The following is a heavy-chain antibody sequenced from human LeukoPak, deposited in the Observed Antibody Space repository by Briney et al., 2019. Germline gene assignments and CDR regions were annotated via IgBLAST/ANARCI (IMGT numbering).Heavy chain of an antibody. CDR3: ARVRSVGGNPHAFNI. CDR1: GVNFSGYS. V-gene: IGHV3-21*01. D-gene: IGHD4-23*01. J-gene: IGHJ3*02. Sequence: GGSLRLSCAASGVNFSGYSMNWVRQAPGKGLEWVSAITATSLHIYYADSVKGRFTISRDNAKNSLYLQMNSLRVEDTALYYCARVRSVGGNPHAFNIWGQGTMVTVSS. CDR2: ITATSLHI.